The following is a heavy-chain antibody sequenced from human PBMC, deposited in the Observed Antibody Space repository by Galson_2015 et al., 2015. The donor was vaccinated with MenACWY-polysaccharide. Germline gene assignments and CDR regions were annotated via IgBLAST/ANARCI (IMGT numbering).Heavy chain of an antibody. Sequence: PALVKPTQTLTLTCTVSGFSLRTPGVGVGWIRQPPGKALEWLALIFWDENKGYKPSMRSRLTVTKDTSKNQVVLTLTNVDPDDTATYYCAHRMGVAAAFDFWGQGTLFAVSS. CDR3: AHRMGVAAAFDF. CDR2: IFWDENK. J-gene: IGHJ4*02. V-gene: IGHV2-5*02. D-gene: IGHD6-25*01. CDR1: GFSLRTPGVG.